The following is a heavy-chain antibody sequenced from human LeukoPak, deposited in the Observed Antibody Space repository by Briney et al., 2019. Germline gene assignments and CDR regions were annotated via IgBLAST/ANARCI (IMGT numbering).Heavy chain of an antibody. Sequence: PSETLSLTCAVYGGSFSGYYWSWIRQPPGKGLEWIGEINHSGSTNYNPSLKSRVTISVDTSNNQFSLKLSSVTAADTAVYYCARALDRYYYYMDVWGKGTTVTVSS. CDR1: GGSFSGYY. V-gene: IGHV4-34*01. CDR3: ARALDRYYYYMDV. J-gene: IGHJ6*03. D-gene: IGHD1-14*01. CDR2: INHSGST.